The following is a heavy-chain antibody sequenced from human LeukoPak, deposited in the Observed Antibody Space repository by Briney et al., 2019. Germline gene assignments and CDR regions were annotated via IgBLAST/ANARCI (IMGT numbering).Heavy chain of an antibody. CDR3: ARDVSVATYYFDY. Sequence: GASVKVSCKASGYTFTNYALHWVRQAPGLRLEWMGWINAGDGNIKYSQDFQGRVTITRDTSASTAYMDLSSLRSEDVAVYYCARDVSVATYYFDYWGQGTLVTVSS. CDR1: GYTFTNYA. J-gene: IGHJ4*02. CDR2: INAGDGNI. D-gene: IGHD5-12*01. V-gene: IGHV1-3*03.